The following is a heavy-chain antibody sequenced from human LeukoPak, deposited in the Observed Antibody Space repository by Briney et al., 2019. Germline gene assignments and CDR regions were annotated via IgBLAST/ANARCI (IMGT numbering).Heavy chain of an antibody. V-gene: IGHV3-7*01. CDR3: GRDQTPFY. CDR1: GGSISSSSYY. Sequence: ETLSLTCTVSGGSISSSSYYWGWIRQPPGKGLEWVATIKHDGSEDYYLDSVKGRFTISRDNAKSSMWLQMSSLRAEDTAVYYCGRDQTPFYWGQGSLVTVSS. J-gene: IGHJ4*02. CDR2: IKHDGSED.